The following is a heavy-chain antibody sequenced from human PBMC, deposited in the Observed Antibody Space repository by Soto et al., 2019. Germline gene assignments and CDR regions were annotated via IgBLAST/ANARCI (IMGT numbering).Heavy chain of an antibody. CDR2: LNPQGGES. V-gene: IGHV1-46*01. D-gene: IGHD2-21*01. Sequence: ASVKVSCNTSGDRFVDYYIHWVRQAPGQGLEGMGILNPQGGESKYAQKFQGRVTMTMDTSTSTVYMDLRSLTSEDTAVYYCARVHCGGDCRPGEWFYYYGMDVWGQGTTVTVSS. CDR1: GDRFVDYY. CDR3: ARVHCGGDCRPGEWFYYYGMDV. J-gene: IGHJ6*02.